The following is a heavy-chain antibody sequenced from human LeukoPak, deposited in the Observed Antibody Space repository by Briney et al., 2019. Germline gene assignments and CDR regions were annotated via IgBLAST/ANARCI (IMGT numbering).Heavy chain of an antibody. Sequence: GGSLRLSCAASGFTFSSYAMSWVRQAPGKGLEWVSAISGSGGSTYYADSVKGRFTISRDNSKNTLYLQMNSLRAEDTAVYYCAKQEDIVATMGDAFDIWGQGTMVTVSS. CDR1: GFTFSSYA. D-gene: IGHD5-12*01. CDR2: ISGSGGST. J-gene: IGHJ3*02. CDR3: AKQEDIVATMGDAFDI. V-gene: IGHV3-23*01.